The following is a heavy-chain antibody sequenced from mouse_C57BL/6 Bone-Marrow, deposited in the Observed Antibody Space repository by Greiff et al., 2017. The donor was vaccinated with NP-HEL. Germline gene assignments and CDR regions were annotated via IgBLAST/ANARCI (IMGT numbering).Heavy chain of an antibody. CDR1: GFTFSSYG. J-gene: IGHJ1*03. Sequence: EVHLVESGGDLVKPGGSLKLSCAASGFTFSSYGMSWVRQTPDKRLEWVATISSGGSYTYYPDSVKGRFTISRDNAKNTLYLQMSSLKSEDTAMYYCARRGDGYPFYWYFDVWGTGTTVTVSS. CDR3: ARRGDGYPFYWYFDV. D-gene: IGHD2-3*01. CDR2: ISSGGSYT. V-gene: IGHV5-6*01.